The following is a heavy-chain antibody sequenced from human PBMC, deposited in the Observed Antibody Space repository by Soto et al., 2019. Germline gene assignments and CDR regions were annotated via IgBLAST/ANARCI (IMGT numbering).Heavy chain of an antibody. CDR3: ARAVAVSADFDY. J-gene: IGHJ4*02. Sequence: QVQLVQSGAEEKKPGASVKVSCKASGYTFTGYAMHWVRQAPGQRLEWMGWINAGNGNTKYSQKFQGRVTITRDTSASTDYMELSSLRSEDTDVYYCARAVAVSADFDYWGQGTLVTVSS. D-gene: IGHD6-19*01. CDR1: GYTFTGYA. CDR2: INAGNGNT. V-gene: IGHV1-3*05.